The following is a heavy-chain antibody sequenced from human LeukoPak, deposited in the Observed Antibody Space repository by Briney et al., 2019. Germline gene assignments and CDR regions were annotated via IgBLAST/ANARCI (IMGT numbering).Heavy chain of an antibody. CDR3: TRGIAARY. CDR2: ISTYNGNT. CDR1: GYSFTSHG. D-gene: IGHD6-13*01. V-gene: IGHV1-18*01. Sequence: ASVKVSCKASGYSFTSHGISWVRQAPGQGLEWMGWISTYNGNTNYAQKLQGRVSMTTDTSTSTAYMDLSRLTYDDTAVYYCTRGIAARYWGQETLVTVSS. J-gene: IGHJ4*02.